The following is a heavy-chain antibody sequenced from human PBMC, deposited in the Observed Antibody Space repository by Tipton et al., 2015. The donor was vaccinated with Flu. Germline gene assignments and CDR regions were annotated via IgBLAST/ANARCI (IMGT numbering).Heavy chain of an antibody. D-gene: IGHD6-19*01. CDR1: GFTVSNNF. Sequence: GSLRLSCALTGFTVSNNFMSWVRQAPGKGLEWVSVIYGDGTTYYADSVKGRFIISRDSSKNTLYLQMNSLRVEDTAVYYCTLDLYSRGKYYFDYWGQGTLVTVSS. J-gene: IGHJ4*02. CDR2: IYGDGTT. CDR3: TLDLYSRGKYYFDY. V-gene: IGHV3-53*01.